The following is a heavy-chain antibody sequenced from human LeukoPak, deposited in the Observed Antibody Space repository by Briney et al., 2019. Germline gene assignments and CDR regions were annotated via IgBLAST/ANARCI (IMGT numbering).Heavy chain of an antibody. Sequence: QSGGSLRLSCAASGFTFSGYAMSWVRQAPGKGLEWDSAISGSGGSTYYADSVKGRFTISRDNSENTLYLQMNSLRAEDTAVYYCAKDLRDSVVPAAIPNDAFHIWGQGTMVTVSS. J-gene: IGHJ3*02. CDR2: ISGSGGST. V-gene: IGHV3-23*01. D-gene: IGHD2-2*02. CDR3: AKDLRDSVVPAAIPNDAFHI. CDR1: GFTFSGYA.